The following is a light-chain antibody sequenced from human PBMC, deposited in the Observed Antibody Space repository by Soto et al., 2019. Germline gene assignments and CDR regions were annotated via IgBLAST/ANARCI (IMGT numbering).Light chain of an antibody. Sequence: DIQMRQSPAALSASEEDRVTITCRASQSITNWLAWYQQKPGKAPKLLIYDAASLESGVPSRFSGSGSGTEFTLTISSLQPADFAIYYCHQYSSYWTFGQGTKVDNK. CDR3: HQYSSYWT. J-gene: IGKJ1*01. CDR1: QSITNW. V-gene: IGKV1-5*01. CDR2: DAA.